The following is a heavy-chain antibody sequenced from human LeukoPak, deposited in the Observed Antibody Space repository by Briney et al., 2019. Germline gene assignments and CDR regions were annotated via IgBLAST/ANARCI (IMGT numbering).Heavy chain of an antibody. J-gene: IGHJ4*02. Sequence: PGGSLRLSCAASGFTFCTSWMHWVRQAPGKGPVWVSRITSDGSTTIYAESMKGRFTISRDNAKNTLYLQMNSLRAEDTAVYYCARGRGGSYFFDYWGQGTLVTVSS. CDR3: ARGRGGSYFFDY. CDR1: GFTFCTSW. D-gene: IGHD1-26*01. CDR2: ITSDGSTT. V-gene: IGHV3-74*01.